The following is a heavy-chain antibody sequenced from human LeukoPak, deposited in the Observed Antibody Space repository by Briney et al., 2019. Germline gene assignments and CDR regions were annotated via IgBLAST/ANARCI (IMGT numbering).Heavy chain of an antibody. D-gene: IGHD4-17*01. Sequence: GGSLRLSCAASGFTFSTHSMNWVRQAPGKGLEWVSAITGSGDSIYYADSVRGRFTISRDNSKNTLYLQMSSLRDEDTAVYYCSHPSTPDYGGLDYWGQGTLVTVSS. J-gene: IGHJ4*02. V-gene: IGHV3-23*01. CDR3: SHPSTPDYGGLDY. CDR2: ITGSGDSI. CDR1: GFTFSTHS.